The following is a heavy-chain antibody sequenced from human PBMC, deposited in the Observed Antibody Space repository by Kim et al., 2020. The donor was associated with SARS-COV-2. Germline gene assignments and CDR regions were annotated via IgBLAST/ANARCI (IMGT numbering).Heavy chain of an antibody. Sequence: GGSLRLSCAASGFTFSSYGMHWVRQAPGKGLERVAVIWYDGSKKYDVDSVKGRFTISRDNSKNTLYLQMNSLRAEDTAVYYCANGGSSSSWAHLYWGQGTLVIVSS. J-gene: IGHJ4*02. CDR1: GFTFSSYG. CDR3: ANGGSSSSWAHLY. D-gene: IGHD2-2*01. V-gene: IGHV3-33*06. CDR2: IWYDGSKK.